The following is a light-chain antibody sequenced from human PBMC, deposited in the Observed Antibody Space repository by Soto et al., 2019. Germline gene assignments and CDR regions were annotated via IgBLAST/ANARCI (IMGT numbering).Light chain of an antibody. J-gene: IGKJ4*01. CDR1: QRVSAF. V-gene: IGKV1-39*01. CDR2: DVS. Sequence: DIQMTQSPSSLSASVGDRVTITCRASQRVSAFLNWYQQKPGEAPKLLIFDVSVLESGVPSRFSASGSETDFTLTISSLQPEDFATYYCQQSYTTPPTFGGGTKVDIK. CDR3: QQSYTTPPT.